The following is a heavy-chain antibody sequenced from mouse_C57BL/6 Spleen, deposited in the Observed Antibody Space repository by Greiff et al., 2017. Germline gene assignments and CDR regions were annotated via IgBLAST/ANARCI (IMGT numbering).Heavy chain of an antibody. D-gene: IGHD1-1*01. Sequence: QVQLQQSGAELVKPGASVKLSCKASGYTFTSYWMHWVKQRPGRGLEWIGRIDPNSGGTKYNEKFKGKATLTVDKPSSTAYMQLSSLTSEDSAVYYCAIFAFGSSFAMDYWGQGTSVTVSS. CDR1: GYTFTSYW. J-gene: IGHJ4*01. CDR3: AIFAFGSSFAMDY. CDR2: IDPNSGGT. V-gene: IGHV1-72*01.